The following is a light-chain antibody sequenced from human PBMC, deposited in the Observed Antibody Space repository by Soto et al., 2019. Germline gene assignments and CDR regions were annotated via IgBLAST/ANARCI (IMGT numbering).Light chain of an antibody. CDR2: AAS. J-gene: IGKJ1*01. CDR3: QQYSNSPQT. CDR1: QSFSSSY. Sequence: EIVLTQSPGTLSLSPGERATLSCRASQSFSSSYLAWYQQKPGQAPRLLIYAASSRATGIPDRFSGTGSGTDFTLTISRLEPEDFAVYYCQQYSNSPQTFGQGTKVEIK. V-gene: IGKV3-20*01.